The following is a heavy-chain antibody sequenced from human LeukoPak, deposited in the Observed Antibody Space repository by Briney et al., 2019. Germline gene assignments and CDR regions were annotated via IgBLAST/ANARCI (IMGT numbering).Heavy chain of an antibody. V-gene: IGHV5-51*01. D-gene: IGHD2-15*01. CDR1: GYSFTSYW. J-gene: IGHJ3*02. Sequence: GESLKISCKGSGYSFTSYWIGWVRQMPGKGLEWMGIIYPGDSDTRYSPSFQGQVTISADKSISTASLQWSSLKASDTAMYYCAGTIRYCSGGSCYSDAFDIWGQGTMVTVSS. CDR3: AGTIRYCSGGSCYSDAFDI. CDR2: IYPGDSDT.